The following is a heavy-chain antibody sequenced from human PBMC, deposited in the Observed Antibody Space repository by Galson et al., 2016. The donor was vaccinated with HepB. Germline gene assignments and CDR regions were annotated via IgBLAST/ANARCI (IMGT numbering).Heavy chain of an antibody. CDR2: IIPVFRTA. CDR3: AKFSGWYEEKYFFDY. Sequence: SVKVSCKASGGIFSNFAISWVRQAPGQGLEWMGGIIPVFRTANYAQKFQGRVTITAADSTSTAYMELRSLTSEDTAVYYCAKFSGWYEEKYFFDYWAQGTLVTVSS. J-gene: IGHJ4*02. CDR1: GGIFSNFA. D-gene: IGHD6-19*01. V-gene: IGHV1-69*13.